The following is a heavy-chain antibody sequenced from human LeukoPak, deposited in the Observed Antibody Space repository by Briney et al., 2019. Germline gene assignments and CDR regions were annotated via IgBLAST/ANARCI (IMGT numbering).Heavy chain of an antibody. J-gene: IGHJ4*02. CDR1: GGSISSSSYY. V-gene: IGHV4-39*01. CDR3: ARQIAAAGYPFYFDY. D-gene: IGHD6-13*01. Sequence: SETLSLTCTVSGGSISSSSYYWAWIRQPPGKGLEWIGSIYYSGSTYYNPSLRSRVTISVDTSKNQFSLKLNSVTAADTAVYYCARQIAAAGYPFYFDYWGQGTLVTVSS. CDR2: IYYSGST.